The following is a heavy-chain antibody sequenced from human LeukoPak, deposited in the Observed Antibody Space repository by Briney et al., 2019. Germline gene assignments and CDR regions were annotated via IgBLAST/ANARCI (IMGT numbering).Heavy chain of an antibody. CDR2: IYHSGTT. D-gene: IGHD3-3*01. CDR1: GYSISSGYY. CDR3: AAFPVGGAFDI. Sequence: SETLSLTCTVSGYSISSGYYWGWIRQPPGKGLEWLGSIYHSGTTYYNPSLKSRVTISVDTSKNQFSLKLSSVTAADTAVYYCAAFPVGGAFDIWGQGTMVTVSS. J-gene: IGHJ3*02. V-gene: IGHV4-38-2*02.